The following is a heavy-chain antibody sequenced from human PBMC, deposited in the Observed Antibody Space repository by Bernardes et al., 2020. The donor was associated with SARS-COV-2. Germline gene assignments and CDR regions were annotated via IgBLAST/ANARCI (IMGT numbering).Heavy chain of an antibody. CDR3: ARDVGDFYGSGRRAWFDP. V-gene: IGHV3-23*01. D-gene: IGHD3-10*01. Sequence: GGSLSLSCVGSGFTFSSYAMSWVRQAPGKGLQWVSAISGGGGGSTYYADSVKGRFTISRDNAKNSLYLQMNSLRAEDTAVYYCARDVGDFYGSGRRAWFDPWGQGTLVTVSS. J-gene: IGHJ5*02. CDR1: GFTFSSYA. CDR2: ISGGGGGST.